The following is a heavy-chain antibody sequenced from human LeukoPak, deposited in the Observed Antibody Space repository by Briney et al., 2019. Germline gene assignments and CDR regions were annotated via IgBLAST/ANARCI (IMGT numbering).Heavy chain of an antibody. CDR2: IRASDSNT. CDR1: GFTLINYS. V-gene: IGHV3-23*01. D-gene: IGHD2-8*02. Sequence: GGSLRLSCAATGFTLINYSMTWVRQAPGKGLEWVSAIRASDSNTFYADSVKGRFTISRDSSKNTLYLQMNDLRDEDTAVYYCAKLTTGWFEDFWGQGTLVTVSS. J-gene: IGHJ4*02. CDR3: AKLTTGWFEDF.